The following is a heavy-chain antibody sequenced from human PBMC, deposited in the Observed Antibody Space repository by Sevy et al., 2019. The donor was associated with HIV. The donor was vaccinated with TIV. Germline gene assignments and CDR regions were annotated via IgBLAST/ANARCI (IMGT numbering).Heavy chain of an antibody. Sequence: GGSLRFSCVGSGFTFDDHGLNWVRQAPGKGLEWVASINWHGGIADYADSVKGRFIITRDNAKNSLYLQMNSLRVEDTAFYYCAREDFDGSRYYYDMDVWGKGTTVTVSS. V-gene: IGHV3-20*04. CDR1: GFTFDDHG. CDR2: INWHGGIA. J-gene: IGHJ6*03. D-gene: IGHD3-3*01. CDR3: AREDFDGSRYYYDMDV.